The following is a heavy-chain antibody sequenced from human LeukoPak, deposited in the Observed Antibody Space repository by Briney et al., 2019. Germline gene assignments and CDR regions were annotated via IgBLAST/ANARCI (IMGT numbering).Heavy chain of an antibody. D-gene: IGHD6-19*01. J-gene: IGHJ6*02. CDR2: ISSSSSYI. CDR3: ARDWADYYYDMDV. CDR1: GFTFSSYS. V-gene: IGHV3-21*01. Sequence: GGSLRLSCAASGFTFSSYSMNWVRQAPGKGLEWVSSISSSSSYIYYADSVKGRFTISRDNAKNSLYLQMNSLRAEDTAVYYWARDWADYYYDMDVWGQGTTVTVSS.